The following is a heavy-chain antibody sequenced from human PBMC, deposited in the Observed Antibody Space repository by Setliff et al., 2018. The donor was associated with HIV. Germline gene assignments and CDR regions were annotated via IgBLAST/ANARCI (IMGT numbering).Heavy chain of an antibody. CDR3: ARAGRGDYTEYGGGDYFDY. CDR1: GGTFSSYA. V-gene: IGHV1-69*13. D-gene: IGHD3-10*01. J-gene: IGHJ4*02. Sequence: SVKVSCKASGGTFSSYAISWVRQAPGQGLEWMGGIIPIFGTGNYAQKFQGRVTITADEFTSTAYMDLSSLRSEDTAVYYCARAGRGDYTEYGGGDYFDYWGQGTLVTVSS. CDR2: IIPIFGTG.